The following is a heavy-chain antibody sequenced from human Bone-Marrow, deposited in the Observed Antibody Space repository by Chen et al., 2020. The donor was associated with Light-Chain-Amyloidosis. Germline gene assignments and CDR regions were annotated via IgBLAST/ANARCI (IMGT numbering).Heavy chain of an antibody. CDR3: ARGRRSMGYCSSTSCNSDAYYYGMAV. Sequence: VQLVQSGAEVKKPGASVKVSCKAAGYTFTSYDINGVRQATGQGLEWMGWMNPNSGNTGYAQKFQGRVTMTRNTSISTAYMALSSLRSEDTAVYYCARGRRSMGYCSSTSCNSDAYYYGMAVWGQGPTVTV. J-gene: IGHJ6*02. CDR2: MNPNSGNT. V-gene: IGHV1-8*01. D-gene: IGHD2-2*01. CDR1: GYTFTSYD.